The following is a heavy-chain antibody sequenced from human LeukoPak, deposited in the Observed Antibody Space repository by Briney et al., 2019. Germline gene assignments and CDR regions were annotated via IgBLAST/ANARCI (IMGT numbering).Heavy chain of an antibody. CDR2: INPSGGST. D-gene: IGHD1-26*01. V-gene: IGHV1-46*01. Sequence: GASVKVPCKASGYTFTNYYIHWVRQAPGQGLEWMGIINPSGGSTSYAQKFQGRVTMTRDTSTSTVYMELSSLRSEDTAVYYCARSPIKKRVGIVYNWFDPWGQGTLVTVSS. J-gene: IGHJ5*02. CDR3: ARSPIKKRVGIVYNWFDP. CDR1: GYTFTNYY.